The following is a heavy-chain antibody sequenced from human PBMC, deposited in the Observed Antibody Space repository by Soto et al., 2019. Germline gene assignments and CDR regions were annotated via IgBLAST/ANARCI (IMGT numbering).Heavy chain of an antibody. CDR3: ASALFGGLRYFDWFLPFDP. D-gene: IGHD3-9*01. V-gene: IGHV3-21*01. CDR2: ISSSSSYI. J-gene: IGHJ5*02. CDR1: GFTFSSYS. Sequence: GGSLRLSCAASGFTFSSYSMNWVRQAPGKGLEWVSSISSSSSYIYYADSVKGRFTISRDNAKNSLYLQMNSLRAEDTAVYYCASALFGGLRYFDWFLPFDPWGQGTLVTVSS.